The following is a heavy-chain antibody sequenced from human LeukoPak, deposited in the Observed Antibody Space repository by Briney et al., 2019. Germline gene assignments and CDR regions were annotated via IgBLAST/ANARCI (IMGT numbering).Heavy chain of an antibody. J-gene: IGHJ6*03. Sequence: SVKVSCKASGGTFSSYAISWVRQAPGQGLEWMGGNIPIFGTANYAQKFQGRVTITADESTSTAYMELSSLRSEDTAVYYCARVGTLGYYYYYMDVWGKGTTVTVSS. CDR2: NIPIFGTA. CDR1: GGTFSSYA. D-gene: IGHD3-10*01. V-gene: IGHV1-69*01. CDR3: ARVGTLGYYYYYMDV.